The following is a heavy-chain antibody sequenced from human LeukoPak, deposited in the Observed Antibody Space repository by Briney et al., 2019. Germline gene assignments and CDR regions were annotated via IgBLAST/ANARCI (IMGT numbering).Heavy chain of an antibody. J-gene: IGHJ4*02. Sequence: GSLRLSCAASGFTFSSYSMNWVRQAPGKGLEWVSSISSSSSYIYYADSVKGRFTISRDNAKSSLYLQMNSLRAEDTAVYYCAREGIAAIYYFDYWGQGTLVTVSS. CDR2: ISSSSSYI. CDR3: AREGIAAIYYFDY. CDR1: GFTFSSYS. V-gene: IGHV3-21*01. D-gene: IGHD6-13*01.